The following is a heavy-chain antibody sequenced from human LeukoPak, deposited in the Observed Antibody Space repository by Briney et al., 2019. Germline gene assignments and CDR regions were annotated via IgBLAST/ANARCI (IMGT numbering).Heavy chain of an antibody. CDR1: GGSFSGYY. Sequence: PSETLSLTCAVYGGSFSGYYWSWIRQRPGKGLEWIGEINHSGSTNYNPSLKSRVTISVDTSKNQFSLKLSSVTAADTAVYYCARLGPGWGLYYFDYWGQGTLVTVSS. V-gene: IGHV4-34*01. CDR3: ARLGPGWGLYYFDY. D-gene: IGHD2-21*01. J-gene: IGHJ4*02. CDR2: INHSGST.